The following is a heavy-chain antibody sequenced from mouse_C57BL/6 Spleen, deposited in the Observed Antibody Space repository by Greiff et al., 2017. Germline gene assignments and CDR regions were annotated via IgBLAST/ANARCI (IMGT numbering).Heavy chain of an antibody. Sequence: EVKLVESGPGLVKPSQSLSLTCSVTGYSITSGYYWNWIRQFPGNKLEWMGYISYDGSNNYNPSLKNRITITRDTSKNQFFLKLNSETTEDTATYYCAREDGTTDWYYAMDYWGQGTSVTVSS. V-gene: IGHV3-6*01. CDR1: GYSITSGYY. D-gene: IGHD1-1*01. J-gene: IGHJ4*01. CDR3: AREDGTTDWYYAMDY. CDR2: ISYDGSN.